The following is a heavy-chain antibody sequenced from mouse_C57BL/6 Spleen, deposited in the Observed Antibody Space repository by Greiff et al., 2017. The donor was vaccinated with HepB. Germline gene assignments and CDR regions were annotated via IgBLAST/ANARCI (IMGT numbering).Heavy chain of an antibody. CDR2: INPNNGGT. CDR3: ARDGSREGYYAMDY. J-gene: IGHJ4*01. V-gene: IGHV1-22*01. Sequence: EVKLMESGPELVKPGASVKMSCKASGYTFTDYNMHWVKQSHGKSLEWIGYINPNNGGTSYNQKFKGKATLTVNKSSSTAYMELRSLTSEDSAVYYCARDGSREGYYAMDYWGQGTSVTVSS. D-gene: IGHD1-1*01. CDR1: GYTFTDYN.